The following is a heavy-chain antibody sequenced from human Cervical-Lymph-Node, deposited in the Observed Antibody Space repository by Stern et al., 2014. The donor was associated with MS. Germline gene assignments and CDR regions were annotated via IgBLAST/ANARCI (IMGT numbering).Heavy chain of an antibody. CDR2: IYRSGTT. D-gene: IGHD3-10*01. CDR1: GDSISSGNW. CDR3: ARLKKSTKIRGVETFDY. Sequence: QVQLVESGPGLVKPSGTLSLTCAVSGDSISSGNWWAWVRQTPGKGLEWIGEIYRSGTTIYKPYLESRVHISVDKSKNQFSLNLISMTAADTAVYYCARLKKSTKIRGVETFDYWGQGTLVTVSS. J-gene: IGHJ4*02. V-gene: IGHV4-4*02.